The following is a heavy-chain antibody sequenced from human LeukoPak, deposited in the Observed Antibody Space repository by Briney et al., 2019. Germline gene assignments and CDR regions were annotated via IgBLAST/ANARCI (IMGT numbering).Heavy chain of an antibody. Sequence: GGSLRLSCSASGFTFSSSAVSWVRQAPGKGLEWVSGISGSGGSTSYAASVKGRFTISRDNSKNTLDLQMNSLRAEDTAVYYCAKEGARRWNNSYWGQGTLVTVSS. CDR1: GFTFSSSA. CDR2: ISGSGGST. D-gene: IGHD1/OR15-1a*01. CDR3: AKEGARRWNNSY. V-gene: IGHV3-23*01. J-gene: IGHJ1*01.